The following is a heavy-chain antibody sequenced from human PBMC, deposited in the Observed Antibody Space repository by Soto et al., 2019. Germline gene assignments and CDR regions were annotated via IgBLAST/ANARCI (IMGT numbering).Heavy chain of an antibody. Sequence: LRLSCAASGFIFNNYWMHLVRQAPGKGLVWVARINGDGTTTYVDSVKGRFTISRDNAKNMVYLQMNSLRAEDTAMYYCGRGSGPRGRPYWGQGISVTVSS. V-gene: IGHV3-74*01. J-gene: IGHJ4*02. D-gene: IGHD3-16*01. CDR2: INGDGTT. CDR3: GRGSGPRGRPY. CDR1: GFIFNNYW.